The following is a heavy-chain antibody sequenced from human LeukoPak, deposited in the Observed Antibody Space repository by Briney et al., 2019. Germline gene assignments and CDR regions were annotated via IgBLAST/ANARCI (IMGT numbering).Heavy chain of an antibody. CDR3: ARVSRITMVRGVSAFDI. J-gene: IGHJ3*02. D-gene: IGHD3-10*01. CDR2: IIPIFGTA. V-gene: IGHV1-69*06. CDR1: GGTFSSYA. Sequence: SVKVSCKASGGTFSSYAISWVRQAPGQGLEWMGGIIPIFGTANYAQKFQGRVTITADKSTSTAYMELRSLRSDDTAVYYCARVSRITMVRGVSAFDIWGQGTMVTVSS.